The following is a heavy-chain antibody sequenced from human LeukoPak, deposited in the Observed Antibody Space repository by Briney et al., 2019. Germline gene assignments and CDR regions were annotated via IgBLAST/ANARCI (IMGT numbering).Heavy chain of an antibody. CDR3: ARQIVLMVYAIRYFYY. Sequence: SETLSLPCTVSGGSLSSSSYYWGWIRQPPGKGLEWIGSNYYSGSTYYNPSLKSRDTISVDTSKNQFSLKRSSVTAADTAVYYCARQIVLMVYAIRYFYYWSQGTLVTVSS. J-gene: IGHJ4*02. CDR2: NYYSGST. D-gene: IGHD2-8*01. CDR1: GGSLSSSSYY. V-gene: IGHV4-39*01.